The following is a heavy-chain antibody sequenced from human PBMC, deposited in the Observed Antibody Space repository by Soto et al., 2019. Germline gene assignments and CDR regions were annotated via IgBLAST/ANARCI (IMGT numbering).Heavy chain of an antibody. V-gene: IGHV4-39*01. J-gene: IGHJ5*02. CDR3: ASPKIAFYNWFDP. CDR1: GGSISSSSYY. CDR2: IYYSGST. Sequence: SETLSLTYTVSGGSISSSSYYWGWIRQPPGRGLEWIGSIYYSGSTYYNPSLKSRVTISVDTSKNQFSLKLSSVTAADTAVYYCASPKIAFYNWFDPLGQGTLVT. D-gene: IGHD3-3*02.